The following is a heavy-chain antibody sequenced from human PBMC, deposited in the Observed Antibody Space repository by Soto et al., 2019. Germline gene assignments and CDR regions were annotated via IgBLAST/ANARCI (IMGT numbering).Heavy chain of an antibody. CDR3: ARENVGYSYGYYYYYGMDV. J-gene: IGHJ6*02. CDR2: INANSGNT. V-gene: IGHV1-18*01. CDR1: GYTFTSYG. Sequence: GASVKVSCKASGYTFTSYGISWVRQAPGQGLEWMGWINANSGNTNYAQKLQGWVTMTRDTSISTAYMELSRLRSDDTAVYYCARENVGYSYGYYYYYGMDVWGQGTTVTVSS. D-gene: IGHD5-18*01.